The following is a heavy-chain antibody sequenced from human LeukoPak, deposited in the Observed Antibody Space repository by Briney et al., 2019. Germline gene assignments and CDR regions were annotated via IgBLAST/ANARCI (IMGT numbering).Heavy chain of an antibody. Sequence: ESPQIPRKGSGYILTSYWIGWVRQMPGKGLEWMGIIYPGDSDTRYSPSFQGQVTISADKSISTAYLQWSSLKASDTAMYYCASSRRVQLDSSFHYDYGMDVWAQGTVVTVSS. CDR1: GYILTSYW. J-gene: IGHJ6*02. D-gene: IGHD2-2*01. CDR2: IYPGDSDT. V-gene: IGHV5-51*01. CDR3: ASSRRVQLDSSFHYDYGMDV.